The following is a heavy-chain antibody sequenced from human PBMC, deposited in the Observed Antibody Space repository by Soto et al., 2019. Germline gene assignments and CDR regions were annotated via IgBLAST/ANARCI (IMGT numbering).Heavy chain of an antibody. CDR1: GFSIADDY. V-gene: IGHV3-11*01. J-gene: IGHJ6*02. Sequence: PGGSLRLSCVASGFSIADDYMSWIRQVPGKELEWLSYISSGSDTIFYADSVKGRFTISRDNGKNSLDLKMDSLRTDDTAVYYCARGPYHRRAIVSAVPQYYGMDVWGQGTTVTVS. CDR2: ISSGSDTI. D-gene: IGHD2-2*01. CDR3: ARGPYHRRAIVSAVPQYYGMDV.